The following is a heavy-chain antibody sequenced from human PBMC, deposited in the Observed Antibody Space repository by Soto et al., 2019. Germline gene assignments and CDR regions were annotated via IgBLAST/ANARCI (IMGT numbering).Heavy chain of an antibody. J-gene: IGHJ5*02. V-gene: IGHV3-23*01. CDR3: AKDPEMATMGEWFDP. D-gene: IGHD3-16*01. Sequence: GGSLRLSCAASGFTFSSYAMSWVRQAPGKGLEWVSAISGSGGSTYYADSVKGRFTISRDNSKNTLYLQMNSLRAEDTAVYYCAKDPEMATMGEWFDPWGQGTLVTVSS. CDR2: ISGSGGST. CDR1: GFTFSSYA.